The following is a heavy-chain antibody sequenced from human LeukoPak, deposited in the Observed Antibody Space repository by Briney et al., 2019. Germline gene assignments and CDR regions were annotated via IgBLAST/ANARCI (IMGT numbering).Heavy chain of an antibody. CDR1: GFTFSSYW. D-gene: IGHD3-9*01. CDR3: ARDVLTGYPNWFDP. Sequence: GGSLRLSCAASGFTFSSYWMSWVRQAPGKGLEWVANIKQDGSEKYYVDSVKGRFTISRGNAKNSLYLQMNSLRAEDTAVYYCARDVLTGYPNWFDPWGQGTLVTVSS. CDR2: IKQDGSEK. J-gene: IGHJ5*02. V-gene: IGHV3-7*03.